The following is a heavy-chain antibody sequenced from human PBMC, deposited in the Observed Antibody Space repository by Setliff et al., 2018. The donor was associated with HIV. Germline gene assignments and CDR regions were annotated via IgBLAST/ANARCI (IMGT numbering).Heavy chain of an antibody. J-gene: IGHJ4*02. D-gene: IGHD1-26*01. CDR3: VRDPIEGSPDYFDY. Sequence: SLRLSCAATGFTFSSYVLHWVRQAPGKGLEWVAVMSTGGDIKIYADSVKGRFTISRDNSKNTLSLQMNSLRPEDTATYYCVRDPIEGSPDYFDYWGQGALVTVSS. V-gene: IGHV3-30-3*01. CDR1: GFTFSSYV. CDR2: MSTGGDIK.